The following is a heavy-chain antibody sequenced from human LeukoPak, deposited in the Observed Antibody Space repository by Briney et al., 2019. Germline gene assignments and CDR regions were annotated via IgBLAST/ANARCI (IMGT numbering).Heavy chain of an antibody. D-gene: IGHD2-21*02. CDR1: GGTISNYY. Sequence: SETLSLTCTVSGGTISNYYWSWIRQPPGKGLEWIGYIYYSGSTNYNPSLKSRVTISVDTSKNQFSLKLSSVTAADTAVYYCARTNSPYYCGGGCYSDYYYYMDVWGKGTTVTVSS. V-gene: IGHV4-59*01. CDR3: ARTNSPYYCGGGCYSDYYYYMDV. CDR2: IYYSGST. J-gene: IGHJ6*03.